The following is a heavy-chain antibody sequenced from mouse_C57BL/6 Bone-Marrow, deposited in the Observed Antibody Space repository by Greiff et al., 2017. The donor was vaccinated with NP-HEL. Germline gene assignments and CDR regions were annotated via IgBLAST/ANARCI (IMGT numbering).Heavy chain of an antibody. Sequence: QVQLKESGAELAKPGASVKLSCKASGYTFTSYWMHWVKQRPGQGLEWIGYINPSSGYTKYNQKFKGKATLTADKSSSTAYMQLSSLTYADAAVYYCASHYGRFAYWGQGTLVTVSA. CDR3: ASHYGRFAY. V-gene: IGHV1-7*01. CDR2: INPSSGYT. CDR1: GYTFTSYW. J-gene: IGHJ3*01. D-gene: IGHD1-1*01.